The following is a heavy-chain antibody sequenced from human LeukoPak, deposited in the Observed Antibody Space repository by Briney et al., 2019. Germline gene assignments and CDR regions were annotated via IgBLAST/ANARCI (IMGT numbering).Heavy chain of an antibody. Sequence: SVTVSCTASGYTFSSCAINWVRQAPGQGLEWMGGITPMFGTANYAQKFQGRVTITADESTSTAYMELSSLRSEDTAVYYCVRDGSYYDSSGYYYLYWGQGTLVTVSS. CDR1: GYTFSSCA. D-gene: IGHD3-22*01. V-gene: IGHV1-69*13. J-gene: IGHJ4*02. CDR3: VRDGSYYDSSGYYYLY. CDR2: ITPMFGTA.